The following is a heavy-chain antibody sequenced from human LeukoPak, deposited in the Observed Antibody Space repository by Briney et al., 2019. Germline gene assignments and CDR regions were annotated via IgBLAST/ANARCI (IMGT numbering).Heavy chain of an antibody. D-gene: IGHD5-12*01. J-gene: IGHJ3*01. V-gene: IGHV3-7*01. CDR2: VAQDGGDK. Sequence: GGSLRLSCAASGFSFSNYGMSWVRQAPGRGLEWVARVAQDGGDKFYADSVMGRFTISKDNAKNSLYLHMNGLRADDTALYYCGRDARATFDVWGQGTMVTVSS. CDR1: GFSFSNYG. CDR3: GRDARATFDV.